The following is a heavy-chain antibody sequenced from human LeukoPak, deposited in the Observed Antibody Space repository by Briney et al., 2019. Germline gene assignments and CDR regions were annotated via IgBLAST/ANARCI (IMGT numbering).Heavy chain of an antibody. D-gene: IGHD2-2*01. V-gene: IGHV4-4*02. CDR1: GGSISSSNW. J-gene: IGHJ6*02. Sequence: SETLSLTCAVSGGSISSSNWWSWVRQPPGKGLEWIGEIYHSGSTNYNPSLKSRVTISVDKSKNQFSLKLSSVTAADTAVYYCARDQYCSSTSCYEGYYYGMDVWGQGTTVTVSS. CDR2: IYHSGST. CDR3: ARDQYCSSTSCYEGYYYGMDV.